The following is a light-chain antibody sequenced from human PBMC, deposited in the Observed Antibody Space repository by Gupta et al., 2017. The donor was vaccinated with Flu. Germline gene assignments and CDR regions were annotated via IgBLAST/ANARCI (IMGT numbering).Light chain of an antibody. CDR3: QQYNDWPIT. CDR2: GAA. J-gene: IGKJ5*01. CDR1: QSVSSN. Sequence: EIVMTQSPATLSVSPGERATLSCRASQSVSSNLAWYQQKPGQGPRLLIYGAAIRATGIPGRFTGSGSGTEFTLTISSLQSEDFAVYYCQQYNDWPITFGQGTRLE. V-gene: IGKV3-15*01.